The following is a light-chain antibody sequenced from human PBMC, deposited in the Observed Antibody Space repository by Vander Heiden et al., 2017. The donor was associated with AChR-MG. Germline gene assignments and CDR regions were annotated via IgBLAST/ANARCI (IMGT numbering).Light chain of an antibody. Sequence: EIGMTHSPLDLSVTPGGPAHTSCRSSPSLLHSNANNHLEWYLQNKGQSPWLLLYLGSTRAYGGPDRFSGSGSGTYFTLQISRGEADDVGVYYCMQALQTPLITFGQGTRLEIK. V-gene: IGKV2-28*01. J-gene: IGKJ5*01. CDR1: PSLLHSNANNH. CDR2: LGS. CDR3: MQALQTPLIT.